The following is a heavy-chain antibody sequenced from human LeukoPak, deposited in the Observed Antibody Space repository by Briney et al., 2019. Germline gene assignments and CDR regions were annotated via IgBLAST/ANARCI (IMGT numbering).Heavy chain of an antibody. V-gene: IGHV3-30*02. CDR1: GFTFSSYG. J-gene: IGHJ6*03. Sequence: PGGSLRLSCAASGFTFSSYGMHWVRQAPGKGLEWVAFIRYDGSNKYYADSVKGRFTISRDNSKNTLYLQMNSLRAEDTAVYYCTRGGSDSNRWSYYYHMDVWGKGTTVTVSS. D-gene: IGHD6-13*01. CDR3: TRGGSDSNRWSYYYHMDV. CDR2: IRYDGSNK.